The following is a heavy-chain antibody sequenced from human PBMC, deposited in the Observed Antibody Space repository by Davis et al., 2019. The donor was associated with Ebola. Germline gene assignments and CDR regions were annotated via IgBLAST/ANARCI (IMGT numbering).Heavy chain of an antibody. J-gene: IGHJ6*04. V-gene: IGHV3-23*01. CDR3: AKVLNDNIADMEV. D-gene: IGHD2/OR15-2a*01. CDR1: GFSFSNHG. CDR2: ISASVGRT. Sequence: GGPLRLSCAASGFSFSNHGSGWVCQLQGKGLAWVSAISASVGRTYYADSVKGRFSISRDNSKNTVYLQMNSLRAEDTAVYYCAKVLNDNIADMEVWGKGTTVAVSS.